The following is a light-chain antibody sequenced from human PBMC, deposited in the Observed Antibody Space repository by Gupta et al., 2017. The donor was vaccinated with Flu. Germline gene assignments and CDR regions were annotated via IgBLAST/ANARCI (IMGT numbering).Light chain of an antibody. Sequence: DIQMTQAPSTLSASVGDRVTITCRASQSISSWLAWFQQKPGKAPKLLIYKASSLERGVPSRFSGSGSGTEFTLTISSLQPDDFATYYCQQYDSSPWTFGQGTKVEFK. CDR1: QSISSW. J-gene: IGKJ1*01. CDR2: KAS. CDR3: QQYDSSPWT. V-gene: IGKV1-5*03.